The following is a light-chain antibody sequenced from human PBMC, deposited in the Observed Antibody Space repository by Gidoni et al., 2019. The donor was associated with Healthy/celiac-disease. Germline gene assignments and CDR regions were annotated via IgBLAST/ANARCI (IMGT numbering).Light chain of an antibody. CDR3: QQYASSPIT. CDR1: QSVGRDF. CDR2: GAS. V-gene: IGKV3-20*01. J-gene: IGKJ4*01. Sequence: EIVLTQSPGTLSLSPGERATLSCRASQSVGRDFLAWFQQKPGQAPRLLIRGASSRATGIPDRFSGSGSVTDFSLTISRVDPEDFAVYYCQQYASSPITFXGXTKVDVK.